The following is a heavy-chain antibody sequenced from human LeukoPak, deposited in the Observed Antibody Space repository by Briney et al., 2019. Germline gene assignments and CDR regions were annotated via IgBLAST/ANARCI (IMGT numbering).Heavy chain of an antibody. V-gene: IGHV3-30-3*01. D-gene: IGHD2-8*02. CDR3: ARVLGGVPDYYYGMDV. CDR2: ISYDGSNK. CDR1: GFTFSSYA. Sequence: PGGSLRLSCAASGFTFSSYAMHWVRQAPGKGLEWVAVISYDGSNKYYADSVKGRFTISRDNSKNTLYLQMNSLRAEDTAVYYCARVLGGVPDYYYGMDVWGQGTTVTVSS. J-gene: IGHJ6*02.